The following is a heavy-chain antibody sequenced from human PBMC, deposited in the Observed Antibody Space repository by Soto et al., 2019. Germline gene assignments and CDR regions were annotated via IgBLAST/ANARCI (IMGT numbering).Heavy chain of an antibody. CDR3: TSYDFWSGYVFDY. D-gene: IGHD3-3*01. Sequence: GGSMRLACAASGFTFSGSAMHWVRQASGKGLEWVGRIRSKANSYATAYAASVKGRFTISRDDSKNTAYLQMNSLKTEDTAVYYCTSYDFWSGYVFDYWGQGTLVTVSS. CDR1: GFTFSGSA. CDR2: IRSKANSYAT. J-gene: IGHJ4*02. V-gene: IGHV3-73*01.